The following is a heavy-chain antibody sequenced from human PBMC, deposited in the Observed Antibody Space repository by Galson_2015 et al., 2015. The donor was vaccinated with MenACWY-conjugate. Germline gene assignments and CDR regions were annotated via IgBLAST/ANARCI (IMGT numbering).Heavy chain of an antibody. Sequence: SLRLSCAASGFTFSSYGMHWVRQAPGKGLEWVAVISYDGSNKYYADSVKGRFTISRDNSKNTLYLQMNSLRAEDTAVYYCAKTSRREYSSGWPPLLYFDYWGQGTLVTVSS. CDR2: ISYDGSNK. D-gene: IGHD6-19*01. V-gene: IGHV3-30*18. J-gene: IGHJ4*02. CDR3: AKTSRREYSSGWPPLLYFDY. CDR1: GFTFSSYG.